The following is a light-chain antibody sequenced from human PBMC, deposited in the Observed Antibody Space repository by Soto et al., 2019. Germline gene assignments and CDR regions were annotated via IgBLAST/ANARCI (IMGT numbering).Light chain of an antibody. CDR3: SSLISDSIYV. V-gene: IGLV2-14*01. J-gene: IGLJ1*01. Sequence: SVPTQPASGCGSPGQWITISCTGTSSDVGDYKSVSWYQQHPGKAPKLMIYEVSNRPSGVSYRFSGSKSGNTASLTISGLQAEDEAYYYCSSLISDSIYVFGTGSKVTVL. CDR2: EVS. CDR1: SSDVGDYKS.